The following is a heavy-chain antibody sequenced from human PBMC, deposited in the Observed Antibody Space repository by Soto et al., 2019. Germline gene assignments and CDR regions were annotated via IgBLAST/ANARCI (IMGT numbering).Heavy chain of an antibody. CDR1: GYTFTSYG. J-gene: IGHJ4*02. CDR3: ARDTSRGEYDY. D-gene: IGHD3-10*01. Sequence: QVQLVQSGAEVKKPGASVKVSCKASGYTFTSYGISWVRQAPGQGLEWMGWINAYNGNTNYAQKLQGRVTMTPDTSTSTAYLDLRSLRSDDTAGYFCARDTSRGEYDYWGQGTLVTVSS. V-gene: IGHV1-18*01. CDR2: INAYNGNT.